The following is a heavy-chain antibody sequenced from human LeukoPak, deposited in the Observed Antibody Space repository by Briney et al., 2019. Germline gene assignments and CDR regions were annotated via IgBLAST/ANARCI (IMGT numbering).Heavy chain of an antibody. J-gene: IGHJ3*02. Sequence: PGVSLRLFCAAWGYIFRGSAMHWVRQASGKGLEWVGRIRSKANSYASAYAASVRGRVTIYRDDSKTTAYLQMNSLKAEDTAVYYCTRQDVGTGYSYGLDAFDIWGQGTMVTVSS. CDR3: TRQDVGTGYSYGLDAFDI. D-gene: IGHD5-18*01. CDR1: GYIFRGSA. V-gene: IGHV3-73*01. CDR2: IRSKANSYAS.